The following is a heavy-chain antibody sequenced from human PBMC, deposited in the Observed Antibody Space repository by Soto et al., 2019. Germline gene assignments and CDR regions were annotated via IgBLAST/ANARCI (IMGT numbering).Heavy chain of an antibody. CDR1: GFILSDCA. Sequence: PGGSLRLSCATSGFILSDCAMNWVRQAPGKGLEWVSYISSSSSVIDYADSVKGRFTVSRDNARNSLYLQMNSLRAEDTAVYYCARDLSWGSNSYYYMVVWGKVTTVTFSS. CDR3: ARDLSWGSNSYYYMVV. D-gene: IGHD3-16*01. V-gene: IGHV3-48*01. CDR2: ISSSSSVI. J-gene: IGHJ6*03.